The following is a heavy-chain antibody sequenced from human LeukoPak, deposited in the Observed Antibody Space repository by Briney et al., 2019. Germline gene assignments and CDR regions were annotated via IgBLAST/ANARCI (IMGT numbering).Heavy chain of an antibody. J-gene: IGHJ3*02. CDR2: IRDSGGST. Sequence: GVSLRLSCAASGFTFITYAMSWVRQAPGKGLQWVSVIRDSGGSTYYADSVKGRFTISRDNSKNTLYLQMNSLRAEDTAVYYCAKLHYYDSSGYPYDAFDIWGQGTMVTVSS. D-gene: IGHD3-22*01. CDR1: GFTFITYA. CDR3: AKLHYYDSSGYPYDAFDI. V-gene: IGHV3-23*01.